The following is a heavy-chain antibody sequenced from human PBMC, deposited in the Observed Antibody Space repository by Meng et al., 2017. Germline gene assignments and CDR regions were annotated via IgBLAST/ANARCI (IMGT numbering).Heavy chain of an antibody. D-gene: IGHD3-10*01. J-gene: IGHJ3*02. CDR1: GGSISSYY. CDR2: IYYSGST. CDR3: ARSRLLWFGEIPPGYAFDI. V-gene: IGHV4-59*01. Sequence: GSLRLSCTVSGGSISSYYWSWIRQAPGKGLEWIGYIYYSGSTNYNPSLKSRVTISVDTSKNQFSLKLSSVTAADTAVYYCARSRLLWFGEIPPGYAFDIWGQGTTVTVSS.